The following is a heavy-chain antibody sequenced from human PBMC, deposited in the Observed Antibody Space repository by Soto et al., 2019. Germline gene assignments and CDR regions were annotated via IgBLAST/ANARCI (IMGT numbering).Heavy chain of an antibody. CDR1: GFTFSTYS. CDR2: ISSSSSDI. CDR3: ARVLGGSYYYFDY. V-gene: IGHV3-21*01. J-gene: IGHJ4*02. D-gene: IGHD1-26*01. Sequence: EVQLVESGGGLVKPGGSLRLSCAASGFTFSTYSMNWVRQAPGKGLEWVSSISSSSSDIYYADSVKGRLTISRDNAKNALYLQMNSLRAEDTAVYYCARVLGGSYYYFDYLGQGTLVTVSS.